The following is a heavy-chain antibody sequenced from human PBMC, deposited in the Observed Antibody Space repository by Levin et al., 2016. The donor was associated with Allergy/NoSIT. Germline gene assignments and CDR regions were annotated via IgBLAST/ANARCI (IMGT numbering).Heavy chain of an antibody. Sequence: WVRQAPGQGLEWMGIINPAGGSTNYAQKFQGRVTITRDTSTSTVYMGLSSLRSEDTAIYYCARIRGGYWYFDLWGRGTLVTVSS. CDR2: INPAGGST. D-gene: IGHD2-15*01. CDR3: ARIRGGYWYFDL. V-gene: IGHV1-46*01. J-gene: IGHJ2*01.